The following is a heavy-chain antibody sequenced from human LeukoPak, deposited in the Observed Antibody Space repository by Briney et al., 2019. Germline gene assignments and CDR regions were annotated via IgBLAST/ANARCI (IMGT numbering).Heavy chain of an antibody. Sequence: SETLSLTCTVSGGSISSSSYYWGWIRQPPGKGLEWIGSIYYSGSTYYNPSLKSRVTISVDTPKNQFSLKLSSVTAADTAVYYCARGYSSSWSKTYYFDYWGQGTLVTVSS. J-gene: IGHJ4*02. D-gene: IGHD6-13*01. V-gene: IGHV4-39*07. CDR3: ARGYSSSWSKTYYFDY. CDR1: GGSISSSSYY. CDR2: IYYSGST.